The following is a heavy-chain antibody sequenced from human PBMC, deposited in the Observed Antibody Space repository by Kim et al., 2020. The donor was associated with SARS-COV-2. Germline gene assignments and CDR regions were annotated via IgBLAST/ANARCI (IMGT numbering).Heavy chain of an antibody. Sequence: ASVKVSCKASGYTFTSYYMHWVRQAPGQGLEWMGIINPSGGSTSYAQKFQGRVTMTRDTSTSTVYMELSSLRSEDTAVYYCARAIFEYSGYDYTDSPLDYWGQGTLVTVSS. J-gene: IGHJ4*02. CDR2: INPSGGST. CDR1: GYTFTSYY. CDR3: ARAIFEYSGYDYTDSPLDY. V-gene: IGHV1-46*01. D-gene: IGHD5-12*01.